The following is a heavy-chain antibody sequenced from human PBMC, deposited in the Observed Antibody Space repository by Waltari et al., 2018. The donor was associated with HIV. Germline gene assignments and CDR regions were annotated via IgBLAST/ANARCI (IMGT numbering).Heavy chain of an antibody. CDR2: IYHSGST. V-gene: IGHV4-4*02. CDR1: GGYISSSNW. CDR3: ARASSPRYGFDI. J-gene: IGHJ3*02. Sequence: QVHLQESGPGLVKPSGTLSLTCAVSGGYISSSNWWRWVRQPPGKGLEWIGEIYHSGSTNYNPSLKSRVTISEDKSKNQFALKLSSVTAADTAVYYCARASSPRYGFDIWGQGTMVTVSS. D-gene: IGHD2-2*01.